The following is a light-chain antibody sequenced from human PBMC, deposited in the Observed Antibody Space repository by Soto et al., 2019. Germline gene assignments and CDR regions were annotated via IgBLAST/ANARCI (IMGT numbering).Light chain of an antibody. CDR3: QQYGSPSWT. Sequence: EIVLTQSPGTLSLSPGEGATLSCRDSQSVSTNFFAWYQQKPGQAPRLLIYGASTRAAAIPDTFSRSGSGTDFALTISRLGPEDFAVYYCQQYGSPSWTFRQGTKVEIK. V-gene: IGKV3-20*01. CDR1: QSVSTNF. J-gene: IGKJ1*01. CDR2: GAS.